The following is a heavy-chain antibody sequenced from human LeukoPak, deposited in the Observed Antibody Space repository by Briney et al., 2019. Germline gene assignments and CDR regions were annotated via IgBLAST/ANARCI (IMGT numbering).Heavy chain of an antibody. Sequence: PGGSLRLSCAASGFSLSSYAMSWVRQSPGKGLDWVSGINSGDSTTYYPDSVKGRFTISRDSSKNTLYLQMNSLRAEDTAVYYCAKDLKYCDGRWEFDPWGQGTLVTVSS. V-gene: IGHV3-23*03. D-gene: IGHD5-24*01. CDR2: INSGDSTT. J-gene: IGHJ5*02. CDR3: AKDLKYCDGRWEFDP. CDR1: GFSLSSYA.